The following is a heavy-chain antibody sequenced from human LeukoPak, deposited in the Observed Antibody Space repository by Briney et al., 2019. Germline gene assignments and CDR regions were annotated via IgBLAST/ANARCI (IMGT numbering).Heavy chain of an antibody. V-gene: IGHV4-30-2*01. J-gene: IGHJ3*02. D-gene: IGHD3-22*01. CDR2: IYHSGST. CDR1: GGSISSGGYS. Sequence: SETLSLTCAVSGGSISSGGYSWSWIRQPPGKGLEWIGYIYHSGSTYYNPSLKSRVTISVDRSKNQFSLKLSSVTAADTAVYYCARHAYYYDRSGSYEAFDIWGQGTMVTVSS. CDR3: ARHAYYYDRSGSYEAFDI.